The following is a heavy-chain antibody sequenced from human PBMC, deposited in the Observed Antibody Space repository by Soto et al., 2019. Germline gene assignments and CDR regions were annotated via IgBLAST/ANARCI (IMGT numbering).Heavy chain of an antibody. CDR2: IYHSGST. J-gene: IGHJ5*02. D-gene: IGHD3-9*01. CDR3: ARGGYDIPGLDP. Sequence: QVQLQESGPGLVKPSGTLSLTCAVSGGSISSSNWWSWVRQPPGKGLEWIGEIYHSGSTNYNPSLKSRVTIPVDKFKNQFSRKLSSVTAADTAVYYCARGGYDIPGLDPWGQGTLVTVSS. V-gene: IGHV4-4*02. CDR1: GGSISSSNW.